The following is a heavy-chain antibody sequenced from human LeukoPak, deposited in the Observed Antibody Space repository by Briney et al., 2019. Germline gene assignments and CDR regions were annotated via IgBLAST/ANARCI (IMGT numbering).Heavy chain of an antibody. CDR1: GFTFSSYA. J-gene: IGHJ4*02. Sequence: GRSLRLSCAASGFTFSSYAMHWVRQAPGKGLEWVAVISYDGSNKYYADSVKGRFTISRDNSKNTLYLQMNSLRAEDTAVYYCARSDYDILDYWGQGTLVTVSS. CDR2: ISYDGSNK. V-gene: IGHV3-30*14. CDR3: ARSDYDILDY. D-gene: IGHD3-9*01.